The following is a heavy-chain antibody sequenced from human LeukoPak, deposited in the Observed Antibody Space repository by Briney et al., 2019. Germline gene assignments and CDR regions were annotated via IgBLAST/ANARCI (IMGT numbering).Heavy chain of an antibody. V-gene: IGHV3-48*02. CDR3: AKAMIVVAHSGNWFDP. CDR1: GFTFSSHS. J-gene: IGHJ5*02. CDR2: ISTSGSTI. D-gene: IGHD3-22*01. Sequence: QPGGSLRLSCAASGFTFSSHSMNWVRQAPGKGLEWVSYISTSGSTIHYADSVKGRFTISRDDAKNSLYLQMNSLRDEDTAVYYCAKAMIVVAHSGNWFDPWGQGTLVIVSS.